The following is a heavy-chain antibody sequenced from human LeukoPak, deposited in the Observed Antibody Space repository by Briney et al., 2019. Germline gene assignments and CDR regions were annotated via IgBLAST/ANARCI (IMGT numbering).Heavy chain of an antibody. D-gene: IGHD4-17*01. CDR3: AREREGPYGYLDF. CDR1: GGSISSSSYY. V-gene: IGHV4-39*07. Sequence: PSETLSLTCTVSGGSISSSSYYWGWIRQPPGKGLEWIGSIYYSGSTYYNPSLKSRVTISVDTSKNQFSLKLSSVTAADTALYYCAREREGPYGYLDFWGQGTLVTVSS. CDR2: IYYSGST. J-gene: IGHJ4*02.